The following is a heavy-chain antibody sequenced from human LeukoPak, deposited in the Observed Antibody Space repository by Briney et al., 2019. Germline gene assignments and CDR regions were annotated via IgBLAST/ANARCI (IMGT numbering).Heavy chain of an antibody. V-gene: IGHV4-34*01. CDR2: VSRNGDT. CDR3: ARNGGYSNGWGRYYYYMDV. J-gene: IGHJ6*03. CDR1: GGSFSGAF. Sequence: PSETLSLTCAVSGGSFSGAFWTWIRQAPGKGLEWIGEVSRNGDTKQNPSLMSRIMLLIDTSKKQFSLQLSSVTAADTAVYYCARNGGYSNGWGRYYYYMDVWGKGTTVTVTS. D-gene: IGHD6-19*01.